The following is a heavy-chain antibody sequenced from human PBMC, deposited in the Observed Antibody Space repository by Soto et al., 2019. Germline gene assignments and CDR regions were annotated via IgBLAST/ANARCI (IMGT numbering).Heavy chain of an antibody. V-gene: IGHV1-18*01. CDR3: ARDPTSYYDSGRWFDP. CDR1: GYAFTSYG. Sequence: QVQLVQSGAEVKKPGASVKVSCKASGYAFTSYGISWVRQAPGQGLEWMGWISAYTGYTNYAQKLQGRVTLTTDKSTSTAYMELRSLRSDDTAVYYCARDPTSYYDSGRWFDPWGQGTLVTVSS. D-gene: IGHD3-10*01. CDR2: ISAYTGYT. J-gene: IGHJ5*02.